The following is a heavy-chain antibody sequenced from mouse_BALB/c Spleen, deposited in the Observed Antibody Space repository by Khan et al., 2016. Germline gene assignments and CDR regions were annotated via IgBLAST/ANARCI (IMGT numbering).Heavy chain of an antibody. CDR3: ASRTFYVGRYYFDY. D-gene: IGHD2-3*01. V-gene: IGHV3-2*02. Sequence: EVQLQESGPGLVRPSQSLSLTCTVTGYSITSDYAWNWIRQFPGNRLEWMGYISFSGGTRYNPSLKSRISITRAISKNQFFLQLNSVTTEDTATYYCASRTFYVGRYYFDYWGRGTTLTVSS. CDR2: ISFSGGT. J-gene: IGHJ2*01. CDR1: GYSITSDYA.